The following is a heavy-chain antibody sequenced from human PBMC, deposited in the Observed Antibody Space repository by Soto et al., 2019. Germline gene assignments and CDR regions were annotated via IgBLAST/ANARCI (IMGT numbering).Heavy chain of an antibody. CDR1: GFSFSTFA. Sequence: EVQLLESGGGLVQPGGSLRLSCEASGFSFSTFAMSWVRQTPGKGLEWVSGISASGGTTYYADSVKGRFTISRDHSKNTVYLQMSSLRAEDTAIYYCAKDSRTWDTLMSFEYCGQGTLVTVSS. V-gene: IGHV3-23*01. D-gene: IGHD5-18*01. CDR2: ISASGGTT. J-gene: IGHJ4*02. CDR3: AKDSRTWDTLMSFEY.